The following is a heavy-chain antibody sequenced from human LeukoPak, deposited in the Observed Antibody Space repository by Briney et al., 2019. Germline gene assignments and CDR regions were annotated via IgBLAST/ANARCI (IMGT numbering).Heavy chain of an antibody. J-gene: IGHJ6*03. V-gene: IGHV3-20*04. CDR1: GFTFDDYG. CDR2: INWNGGST. CDR3: ARHYYDSSGYYHYYYYYYMDV. D-gene: IGHD3-22*01. Sequence: PGGSLRLSCAASGFTFDDYGMSWVRRAPGKGLEWVSGINWNGGSTGYADSVKGRFTISRDNAKNSLYLQMNSLRAEDTALYYCARHYYDSSGYYHYYYYYYMDVWGKGTTVTVSS.